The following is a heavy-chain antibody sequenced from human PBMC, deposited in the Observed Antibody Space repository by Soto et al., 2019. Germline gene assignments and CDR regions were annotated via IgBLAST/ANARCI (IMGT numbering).Heavy chain of an antibody. Sequence: ASVKVSCKVSGYTLTELPMHWVRQAPGKGLEWMGGFDPEDGETIYAQKFQGRVTMTEDTSTDTAYMELSSLRSEDTAVYYCATVFYYDSSGYSAYLDYWGQGTLVTVSS. CDR1: GYTLTELP. CDR2: FDPEDGET. J-gene: IGHJ4*02. D-gene: IGHD3-22*01. V-gene: IGHV1-24*01. CDR3: ATVFYYDSSGYSAYLDY.